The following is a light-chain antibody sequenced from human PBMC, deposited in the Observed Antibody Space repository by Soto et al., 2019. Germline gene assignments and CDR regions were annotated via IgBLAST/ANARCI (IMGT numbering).Light chain of an antibody. CDR1: SSNIGAGYE. J-gene: IGLJ2*01. CDR2: GNS. V-gene: IGLV1-40*01. Sequence: QSVLTQPPSVSGAPGQRVTMSCTGSSSNIGAGYEVHWYQQLPGTAPKLLIYGNSNRPSGVPDRFSGSKSGTSASLAITGLQAEDEADYYCQSYDSSLSGYVVFGGGTKVTVL. CDR3: QSYDSSLSGYVV.